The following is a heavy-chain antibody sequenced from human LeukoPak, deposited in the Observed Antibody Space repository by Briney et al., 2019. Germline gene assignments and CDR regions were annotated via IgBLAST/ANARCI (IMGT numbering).Heavy chain of an antibody. CDR1: GFTFSSYG. V-gene: IGHV3-30*02. CDR3: AKSSRIVGATKRAEYFQH. J-gene: IGHJ1*01. Sequence: GGSLRLSCAASGFTFSSYGMHWVRQAPGKGLEWVAFIRYDGSNKYYADSVKGRFTISRDNSKNTLYLQMNSLRDEDTAVYYCAKSSRIVGATKRAEYFQHWGQGTLVTVSS. D-gene: IGHD1-26*01. CDR2: IRYDGSNK.